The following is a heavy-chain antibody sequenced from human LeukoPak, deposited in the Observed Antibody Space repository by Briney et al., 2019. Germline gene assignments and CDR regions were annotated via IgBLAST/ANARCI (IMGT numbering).Heavy chain of an antibody. CDR2: IIPIFGTA. J-gene: IGHJ3*02. V-gene: IGHV1-69*05. Sequence: SVKVSCKASGGTFSSYAISWARQAPGQGLEWMGRIIPIFGTANYAQKFQGRVTITTDESTSTAHMELSSLRSEDTAVYYCARDNGALGSFDIWGQGTMVTVSS. CDR1: GGTFSSYA. CDR3: ARDNGALGSFDI. D-gene: IGHD3-10*01.